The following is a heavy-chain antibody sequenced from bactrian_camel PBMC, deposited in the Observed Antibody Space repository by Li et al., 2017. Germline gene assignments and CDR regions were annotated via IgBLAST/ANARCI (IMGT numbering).Heavy chain of an antibody. V-gene: IGHV3S42*01. CDR1: RYTYKRNC. Sequence: DVQLVESGGGSVQAGGSLTLSCAAGRYTYKRNCMGWFRQRPGKDREGLAVPWIGGATTTYADSVKGRFTISRDNGKNTLYLQMNSLKPEDSAMYYCAADPTCRRCSGYLCTLPQSSAYWGRGTQVTVS. D-gene: IGHD2*01. J-gene: IGHJ4*01. CDR2: PWIGGATT. CDR3: AADPTCRRCSGYLCTLPQSSAY.